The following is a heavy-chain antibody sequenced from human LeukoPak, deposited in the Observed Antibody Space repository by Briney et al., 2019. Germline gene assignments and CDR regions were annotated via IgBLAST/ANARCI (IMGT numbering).Heavy chain of an antibody. CDR2: IYTSGST. CDR3: TRDRAGTQSWVEFDL. V-gene: IGHV3-66*03. J-gene: IGHJ5*02. D-gene: IGHD3-10*01. Sequence: GGSLRLSCAASGFSVSSTYMSWVRQAPGKGLEWVSLIYTSGSTFYADSVMGRFTISRDNSKRTLFLQMNSLRAEDSAVYYCTRDRAGTQSWVEFDLWGQGTLVTVSS. CDR1: GFSVSSTY.